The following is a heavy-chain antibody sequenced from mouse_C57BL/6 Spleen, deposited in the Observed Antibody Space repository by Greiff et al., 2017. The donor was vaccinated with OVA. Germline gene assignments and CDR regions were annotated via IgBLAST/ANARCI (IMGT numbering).Heavy chain of an antibody. CDR2: IDPSDSYT. J-gene: IGHJ2*01. CDR1: GYTLTSYW. CDR3: ARSSTGTDYFDY. D-gene: IGHD4-1*02. V-gene: IGHV1-50*01. Sequence: QVQLQQPGAELVKPGASVKLSCKASGYTLTSYWMQWVKQRPGQGLEWIGEIDPSDSYTNSNQKFKGKATLTVDTSSSTAYMQLSSLTSEDSAVYYCARSSTGTDYFDYWGQGTTLTVSS.